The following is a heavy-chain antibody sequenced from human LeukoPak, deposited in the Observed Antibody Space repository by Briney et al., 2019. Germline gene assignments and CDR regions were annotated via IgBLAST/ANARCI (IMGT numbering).Heavy chain of an antibody. CDR3: ARGPADTVMATGAFGY. Sequence: SETLSLTCAVYGGSFSGYYWSWIRRPPGKGLEWIGEINHSGSTNYNPSLKSRVTISVDTSKNQFSLKLSSVTAADTAVYYCARGPADTVMATGAFGYWGQGTLVTVSS. D-gene: IGHD5-18*01. V-gene: IGHV4-34*01. CDR2: INHSGST. CDR1: GGSFSGYY. J-gene: IGHJ4*02.